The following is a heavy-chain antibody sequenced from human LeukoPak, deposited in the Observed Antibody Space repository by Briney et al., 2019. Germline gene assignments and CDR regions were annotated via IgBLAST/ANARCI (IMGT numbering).Heavy chain of an antibody. J-gene: IGHJ4*02. Sequence: SETLSLTCTVSGGSISSSSYYWGWIRQPPGKGLEWIGSIYYSGSTYYNPSLKSRVTISVDTSKNQFSLRLSSVTAADTAVYYCAREGGYGSGFLAYWGQGALVTVSS. V-gene: IGHV4-39*07. D-gene: IGHD3-10*01. CDR2: IYYSGST. CDR3: AREGGYGSGFLAY. CDR1: GGSISSSSYY.